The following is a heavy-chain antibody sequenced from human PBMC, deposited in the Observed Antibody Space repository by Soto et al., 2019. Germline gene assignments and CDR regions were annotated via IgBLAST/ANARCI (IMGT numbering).Heavy chain of an antibody. V-gene: IGHV3-9*01. J-gene: IGHJ4*02. Sequence: GGSLRLSCAASGFTFGDYAMHWVRQAPGKGLEWVSAISWNSGSIDYADSVKGRFTISRDNAKNSLYLQMNSLRAEDTALYYCAKSHTTSGWYVTTDYWGQGTRVTVSS. D-gene: IGHD6-19*01. CDR2: ISWNSGSI. CDR3: AKSHTTSGWYVTTDY. CDR1: GFTFGDYA.